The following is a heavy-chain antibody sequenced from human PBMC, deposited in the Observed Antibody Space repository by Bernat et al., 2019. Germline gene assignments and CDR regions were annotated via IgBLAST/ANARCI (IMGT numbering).Heavy chain of an antibody. CDR3: ARVRCSSTSCYFPWFDP. CDR2: INPNSGGT. CDR1: GYTFTGYY. V-gene: IGHV1-2*06. D-gene: IGHD2-2*01. Sequence: QVQLVQSGAEVKKPGASVKVSCKASGYTFTGYYMHWVRQAPGQGLEWMGRINPNSGGTNYAQKFQGRVTMTRDTYISTAYMELSRLRSDDTAVYYCARVRCSSTSCYFPWFDPWGQGTLVTVSS. J-gene: IGHJ5*02.